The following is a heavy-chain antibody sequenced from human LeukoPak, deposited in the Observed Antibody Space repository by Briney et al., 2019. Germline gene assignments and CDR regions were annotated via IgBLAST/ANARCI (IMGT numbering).Heavy chain of an antibody. CDR1: GGSFSSYY. CDR2: IYYRGCT. J-gene: IGHJ4*02. CDR3: ARGRPGPEYYFDY. D-gene: IGHD2/OR15-2a*01. V-gene: IGHV4-59*01. Sequence: PSETLSLTCTVSGGSFSSYYWSWIRQPPGEGLEWIGYIYYRGCTNYNPSLKSRVTISLDTSKNQFSLKLSSVTAADTAVYYCARGRPGPEYYFDYWGQATLVTVSS.